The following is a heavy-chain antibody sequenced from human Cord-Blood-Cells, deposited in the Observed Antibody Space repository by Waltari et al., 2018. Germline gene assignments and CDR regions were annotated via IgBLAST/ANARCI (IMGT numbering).Heavy chain of an antibody. D-gene: IGHD1-20*01. CDR3: AKDGGRVTGTPNWFDP. J-gene: IGHJ5*02. CDR2: ISGSGGSK. CDR1: GFTFSSYA. V-gene: IGHV3-23*01. Sequence: EVQLLESGGGLVQPGGSLRLSCAASGFTFSSYAMSWVRPAPGKGLEWVSAISGSGGSKYYADSVKGRFTISRDNSKNTLYLQMNSLRAEDTAVYYCAKDGGRVTGTPNWFDPWGQGTLVTVSS.